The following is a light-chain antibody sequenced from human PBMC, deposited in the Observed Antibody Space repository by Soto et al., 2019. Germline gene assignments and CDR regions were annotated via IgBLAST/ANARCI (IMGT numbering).Light chain of an antibody. V-gene: IGKV1-39*01. CDR1: QSITTY. Sequence: DIQMTQSPSSLSASVGDRVTVTCRASQSITTYLNWYQQKPGKAPKLLIYAASNLKSGVPSRFSGSGSGTDFILTISSLQPEDFATYSCQQSFTTPWTFGQGTEVEVK. CDR3: QQSFTTPWT. J-gene: IGKJ1*01. CDR2: AAS.